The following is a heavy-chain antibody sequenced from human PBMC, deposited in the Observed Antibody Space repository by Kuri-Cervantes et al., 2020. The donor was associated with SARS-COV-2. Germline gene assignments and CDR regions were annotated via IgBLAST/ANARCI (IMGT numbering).Heavy chain of an antibody. Sequence: GESLKISCAAPGFTFSSYSMNWVRQAPGKGLEWVSSISSSSSYIYYADSVKGRFTISRDNAKNSLYLQMNSLRAEDTAVYYCARGGLGGQLVDGMDVWGLGTTVTVSS. J-gene: IGHJ6*02. D-gene: IGHD6-6*01. CDR1: GFTFSSYS. CDR2: ISSSSSYI. V-gene: IGHV3-21*01. CDR3: ARGGLGGQLVDGMDV.